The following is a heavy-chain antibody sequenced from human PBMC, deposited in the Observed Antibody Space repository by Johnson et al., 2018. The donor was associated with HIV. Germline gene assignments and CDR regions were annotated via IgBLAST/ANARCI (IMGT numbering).Heavy chain of an antibody. D-gene: IGHD3-16*02. CDR3: AKGGLTFGGVIVTDATDAFDI. CDR2: INWNSGNV. V-gene: IGHV3-9*01. Sequence: VQLVESGGGLVQPGRSLRLSCTASGFTFDDYAMHWVRQVPGKGLEWVSGINWNSGNVGYEDSVKGRFTISRDNAKKSLYVQMNSLRPEDTALYYCAKGGLTFGGVIVTDATDAFDIWGQGTMVTVSS. J-gene: IGHJ3*02. CDR1: GFTFDDYA.